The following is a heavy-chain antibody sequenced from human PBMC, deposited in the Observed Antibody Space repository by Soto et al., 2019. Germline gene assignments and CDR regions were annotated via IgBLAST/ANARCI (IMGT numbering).Heavy chain of an antibody. V-gene: IGHV5-51*01. Sequence: GESLKISCHGSGYIFANYWIAWGRQMPGKGLEWVGVIYPGDSDTRYSPSFRGQVTISADKSISHVYLQWSSLKASDTAMYYCARNRLRQYYYGMDVWGQGTTVTVSS. CDR2: IYPGDSDT. CDR3: ARNRLRQYYYGMDV. J-gene: IGHJ6*02. CDR1: GYIFANYW. D-gene: IGHD3-10*01.